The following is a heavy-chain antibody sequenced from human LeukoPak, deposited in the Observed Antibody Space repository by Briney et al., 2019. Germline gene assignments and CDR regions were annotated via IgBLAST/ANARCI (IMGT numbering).Heavy chain of an antibody. CDR1: GFTVSSSY. Sequence: PGGSLRLSCAASGFTVSSSYMSWVRQAPGRGLEWVSVIYSGDRTNYADSVKGRFTISRDNSKNTLYLQMNSLRAEDTAVYYCAKVKSTYYDSSGIDYWGQGTLVTVSS. J-gene: IGHJ4*02. D-gene: IGHD3-22*01. CDR3: AKVKSTYYDSSGIDY. CDR2: IYSGDRT. V-gene: IGHV3-66*02.